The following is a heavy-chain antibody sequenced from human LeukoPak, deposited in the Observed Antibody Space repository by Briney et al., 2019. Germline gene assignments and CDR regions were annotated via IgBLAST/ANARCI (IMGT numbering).Heavy chain of an antibody. CDR3: TTDGFNSGWLHFDN. V-gene: IGHV3-15*01. J-gene: IGHJ4*02. CDR1: RFTFSNAW. CDR2: VKSKSDGGTT. D-gene: IGHD6-19*01. Sequence: GGSLRLSCAASRFTFSNAWMNWVRQAPGKGLEWVGRVKSKSDGGTTDYAAPVTGRFTISRDDSKSTLYLQMNSLKMEDTAVYYCTTDGFNSGWLHFDNWGQGALVTVSS.